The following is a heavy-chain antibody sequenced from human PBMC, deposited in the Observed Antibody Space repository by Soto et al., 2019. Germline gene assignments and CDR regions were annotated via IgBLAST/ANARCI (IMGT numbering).Heavy chain of an antibody. J-gene: IGHJ2*01. CDR1: GGTFNSYA. V-gene: IGHV1-69*06. CDR2: IIPIFRST. CDR3: ARVLHPHYGSCWRSLYWYFDL. D-gene: IGHD2-15*01. Sequence: QVQLVQSGAEVKKPGSSVKVSCKASGGTFNSYALTWVRQAPGHGLEWMGGIIPIFRSTNYAQKFQGRVTITANRSTSTAYMELSSLRSDDTAVYYCARVLHPHYGSCWRSLYWYFDLWGRGTLVTVSS.